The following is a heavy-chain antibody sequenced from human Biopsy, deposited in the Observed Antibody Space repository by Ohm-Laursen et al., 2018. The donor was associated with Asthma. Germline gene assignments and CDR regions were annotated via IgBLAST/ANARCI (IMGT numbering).Heavy chain of an antibody. D-gene: IGHD3-10*01. CDR2: ISVYNGNT. J-gene: IGHJ6*02. CDR1: GYTFNSAG. V-gene: IGHV1-18*01. Sequence: SVKVSCKTSGYTFNSAGITWVRQAPGQGLEWMGWISVYNGNTKVAQRLQDRVTMITDTSTSTAYMELRSPRSDDTAVYFCARAVDYSHYYGIDVWGQGSTVTVS. CDR3: ARAVDYSHYYGIDV.